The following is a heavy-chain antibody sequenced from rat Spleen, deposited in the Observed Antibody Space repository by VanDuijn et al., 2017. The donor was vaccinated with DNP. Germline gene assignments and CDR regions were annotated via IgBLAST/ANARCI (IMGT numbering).Heavy chain of an antibody. CDR1: GSSITSNY. CDR3: ARGTYGFAY. J-gene: IGHJ3*01. D-gene: IGHD2-1*01. Sequence: EVQLQESGPGLVKPSQPLSLTCSVTGSSITSNYWGWIREFPGNKLEWMAYIDSAGSTNYNPSLRSRISITRDTSKNQFFLQVNSVTTEDTATYYCARGTYGFAYWGQGTLVTVSS. V-gene: IGHV3-3*01. CDR2: IDSAGST.